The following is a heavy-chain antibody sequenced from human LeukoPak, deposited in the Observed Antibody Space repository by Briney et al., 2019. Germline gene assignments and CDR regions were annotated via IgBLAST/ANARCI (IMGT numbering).Heavy chain of an antibody. CDR3: ARTGTSHY. J-gene: IGHJ4*02. CDR1: GFTFSSYA. CDR2: ISGSGGST. D-gene: IGHD1-1*01. V-gene: IGHV3-23*01. Sequence: GGSLRLSCAASGFTFSSYAMSWVRQAPGKGLEWVSAISGSGGSTYYADSVKGRFTISRDNPKNSLYLQMNNLRADDTAVYYCARTGTSHYWGQGTLVTVSS.